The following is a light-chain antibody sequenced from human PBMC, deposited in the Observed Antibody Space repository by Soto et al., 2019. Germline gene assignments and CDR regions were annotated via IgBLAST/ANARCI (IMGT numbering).Light chain of an antibody. CDR3: CSYAGSTTFVV. V-gene: IGLV2-23*02. Sequence: QSALTQPASVSGSPGQSITISCTGTSSDVGSYNLVSWYQHHPGKAPKLMIYEVNKRPSGVSDRFSGSKSGNTASLTISGLQAEDEGDYYCCSYAGSTTFVVFGGGTQLTVL. CDR1: SSDVGSYNL. CDR2: EVN. J-gene: IGLJ2*01.